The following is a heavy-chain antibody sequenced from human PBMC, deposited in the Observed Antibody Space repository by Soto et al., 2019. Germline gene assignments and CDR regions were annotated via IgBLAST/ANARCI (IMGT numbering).Heavy chain of an antibody. V-gene: IGHV3-48*02. CDR3: ARKGVAFDY. CDR1: GFTLSSYS. D-gene: IGHD3-3*01. Sequence: GGSLRLSCAACGFTLSSYSMNWVRQAPGKGLEWISYISTTSSSIYYADSVKGRFTISRDNAKNSLFLQMNSLRDEDTAVYYCARKGVAFDYWGQGALVTVSS. J-gene: IGHJ4*02. CDR2: ISTTSSSI.